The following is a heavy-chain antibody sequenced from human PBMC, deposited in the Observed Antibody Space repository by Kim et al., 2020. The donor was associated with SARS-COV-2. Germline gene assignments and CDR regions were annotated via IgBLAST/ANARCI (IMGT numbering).Heavy chain of an antibody. CDR3: ARMEYSSGWYGGGAFDI. Sequence: VKGRFTISRDNSKNTLYLQMNSLRAEDTAVYYCARMEYSSGWYGGGAFDIWGQGTMVTVSS. J-gene: IGHJ3*02. V-gene: IGHV3-30*01. D-gene: IGHD6-19*01.